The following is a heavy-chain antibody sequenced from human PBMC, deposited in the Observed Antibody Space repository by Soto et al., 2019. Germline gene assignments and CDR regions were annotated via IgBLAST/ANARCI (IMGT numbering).Heavy chain of an antibody. Sequence: ASVKVACQASGYTFTSYGISWVRQAPGQGLEWMGWISAYNGNTNYAQKLQGRVTMTTDTSTSTAYMELRSLRSDDTAVYYCARDSNWQVPYYYGMDVWGQGTTVTVSS. J-gene: IGHJ6*02. CDR3: ARDSNWQVPYYYGMDV. V-gene: IGHV1-18*01. CDR2: ISAYNGNT. CDR1: GYTFTSYG. D-gene: IGHD1-20*01.